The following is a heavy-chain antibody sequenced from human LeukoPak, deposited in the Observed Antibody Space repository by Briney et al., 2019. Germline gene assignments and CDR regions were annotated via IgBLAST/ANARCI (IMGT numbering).Heavy chain of an antibody. CDR1: GGSISSYY. D-gene: IGHD4-17*01. V-gene: IGHV4-59*08. J-gene: IGHJ5*02. CDR3: ARHTDYGDYERFDP. Sequence: SETLSLTCAVSGGSISSYYWSWIRQPPGKGLEWIGYIYYSGSTNYNPSLKSRVTISVDTSKNQFSLKLSSVTAADTAVYYCARHTDYGDYERFDPWGQGTLVTVSS. CDR2: IYYSGST.